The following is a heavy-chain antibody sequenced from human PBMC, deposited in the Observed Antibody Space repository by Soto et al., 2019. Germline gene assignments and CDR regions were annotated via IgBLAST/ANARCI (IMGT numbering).Heavy chain of an antibody. CDR1: GYSFTSYW. V-gene: IGHV5-10-1*01. J-gene: IGHJ5*02. CDR2: IDPSDSYT. D-gene: IGHD6-13*01. Sequence: GESLKISCXGSGYSFTSYWISWVRQMPGKGLEWMGRIDPSDSYTNYSPSFQGHVTISADKSISTAYLQWSSLKASDTAMYYCARSFIAAAGPNWFDPWGQGTLVTVSS. CDR3: ARSFIAAAGPNWFDP.